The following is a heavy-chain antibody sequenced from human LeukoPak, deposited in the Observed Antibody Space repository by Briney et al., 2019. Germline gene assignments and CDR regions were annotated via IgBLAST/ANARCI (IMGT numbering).Heavy chain of an antibody. Sequence: KPSETLSLTCTVSGGSISSYYWSWIRQPPGKGLEWIGYIYYSGSTNYNPSLKSRVTISVDTSKNQFSLKLSSVTAADTAVYYCASGHYDSSGRFHYWGQGTLVTVSS. D-gene: IGHD3-22*01. CDR1: GGSISSYY. V-gene: IGHV4-59*01. J-gene: IGHJ4*02. CDR3: ASGHYDSSGRFHY. CDR2: IYYSGST.